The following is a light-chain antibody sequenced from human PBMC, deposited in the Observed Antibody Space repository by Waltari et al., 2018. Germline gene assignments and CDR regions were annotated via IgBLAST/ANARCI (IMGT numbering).Light chain of an antibody. Sequence: QSALTQPASVSGSPGRSITISCTGTSSDIGGLNYVSWFQQRPGTVPKLMIFDVANRPSGVSDRFSGSKSGNTASLTISGLQAEDEADYYCMSYTYTSSVVLGGGTKLTVL. J-gene: IGLJ2*01. CDR3: MSYTYTSSVV. CDR1: SSDIGGLNY. CDR2: DVA. V-gene: IGLV2-14*03.